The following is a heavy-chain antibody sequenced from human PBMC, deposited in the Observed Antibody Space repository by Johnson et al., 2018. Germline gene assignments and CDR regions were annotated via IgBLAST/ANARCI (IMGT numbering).Heavy chain of an antibody. Sequence: QVQLVQSGAEVKKPGASVKVSCKASGYTFTSYDINWVRQATGQGLEWMGWMNPNSGNTGYAQKFQGRVTMTRNTSISTAYMGRSSLRSEDTAVYNCARGGIAAAGYYMDVWGKGTTVTVSS. J-gene: IGHJ6*03. V-gene: IGHV1-8*01. CDR1: GYTFTSYD. D-gene: IGHD6-13*01. CDR2: MNPNSGNT. CDR3: ARGGIAAAGYYMDV.